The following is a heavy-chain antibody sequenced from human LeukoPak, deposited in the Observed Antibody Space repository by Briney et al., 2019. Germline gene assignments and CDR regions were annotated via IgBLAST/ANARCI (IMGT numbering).Heavy chain of an antibody. V-gene: IGHV1-18*01. J-gene: IGHJ4*02. D-gene: IGHD3-10*01. CDR1: GYTFRSYG. CDR2: INPYNDNT. CDR3: ARNYYGSGGYYTLFDY. Sequence: ASVKVSCNASGYTFRSYGIRWVRQAPGQGLEWMGWINPYNDNTNYAQKLRGRVTMTTDTSTNTAYMELRSLRSDDTAVYYCARNYYGSGGYYTLFDYWGQGTLVTVSS.